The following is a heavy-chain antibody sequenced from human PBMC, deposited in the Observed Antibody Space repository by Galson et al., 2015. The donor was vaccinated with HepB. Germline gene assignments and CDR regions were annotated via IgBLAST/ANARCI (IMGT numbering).Heavy chain of an antibody. Sequence: SLRLSCAASGFTFSSYEMNWVRQAPGKGLEWVSYISSSGSTIYYADSVKGRFTISRDNAKNSLYLQMNSLRAEDTAVYYCARLVVVVAAHDAFDIWGQGTMVTVSS. CDR2: ISSSGSTI. CDR1: GFTFSSYE. V-gene: IGHV3-48*03. J-gene: IGHJ3*02. D-gene: IGHD2-15*01. CDR3: ARLVVVVAAHDAFDI.